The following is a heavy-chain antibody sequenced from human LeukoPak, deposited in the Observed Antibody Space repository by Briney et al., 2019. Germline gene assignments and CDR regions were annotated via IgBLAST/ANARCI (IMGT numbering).Heavy chain of an antibody. CDR3: AREGCSGGSCYFFPWFDP. J-gene: IGHJ5*02. CDR2: IIPIFGTA. Sequence: SVKVSCKASGGTFSSYAISWVRQAPGQGLEWMGGIIPIFGTANYAQKFQGRVTITTDESTSTAYMELSRLRSDETAVYYCAREGCSGGSCYFFPWFDPWGQGTLVTVSS. D-gene: IGHD2-15*01. CDR1: GGTFSSYA. V-gene: IGHV1-69*05.